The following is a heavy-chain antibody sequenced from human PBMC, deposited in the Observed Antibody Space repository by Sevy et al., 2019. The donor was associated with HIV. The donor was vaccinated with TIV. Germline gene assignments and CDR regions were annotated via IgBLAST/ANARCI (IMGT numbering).Heavy chain of an antibody. D-gene: IGHD3-10*01. Sequence: GGSLRLSCAASGFTVSSNYMSWVRQAPGKGLEWVSVIYSGGSTYYADSVKGRFTISRDNSKNTLYLQMNSLRAEDTAVYYCARGGRWFGALHAFDIWGQGTMVTVSS. CDR3: ARGGRWFGALHAFDI. CDR1: GFTVSSNY. V-gene: IGHV3-53*01. J-gene: IGHJ3*02. CDR2: IYSGGST.